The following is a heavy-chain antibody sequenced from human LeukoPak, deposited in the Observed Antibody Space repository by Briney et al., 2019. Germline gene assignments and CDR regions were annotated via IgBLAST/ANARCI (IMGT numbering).Heavy chain of an antibody. CDR2: ISGSGGST. CDR1: GFTFSSYA. Sequence: PGGSLRLSCAASGFTFSSYAMSWVRQAPGKGLERVSAISGSGGSTYYADSVKGRFTISRDNSKNTLYLQMNSLRAEDTAVYYCAKGLDYDFWSGYYFDYWGQGTLVTVSS. D-gene: IGHD3-3*01. CDR3: AKGLDYDFWSGYYFDY. V-gene: IGHV3-23*01. J-gene: IGHJ4*02.